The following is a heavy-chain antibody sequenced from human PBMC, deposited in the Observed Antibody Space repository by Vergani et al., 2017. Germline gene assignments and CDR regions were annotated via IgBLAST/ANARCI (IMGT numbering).Heavy chain of an antibody. J-gene: IGHJ3*02. V-gene: IGHV1-69*01. CDR1: GGTFSSYA. CDR2: IIPIFGTA. Sequence: QVQLVQSGAEVKKPGSSVKVSCKASGGTFSSYAISWVRQAPGQGLEWMGGIIPIFGTANYAQKFQGRVTITADESTSTAYMELSSLRSEDTAVYYCARHGQRYGHSSSWYLVGDAFDIWGQGTMVTVSS. D-gene: IGHD6-13*01. CDR3: ARHGQRYGHSSSWYLVGDAFDI.